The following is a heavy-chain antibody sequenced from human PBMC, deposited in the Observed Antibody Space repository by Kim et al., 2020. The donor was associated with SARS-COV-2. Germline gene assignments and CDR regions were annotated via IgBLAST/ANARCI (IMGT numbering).Heavy chain of an antibody. CDR3: ATVALGGGQWLVRSQYYFDY. CDR2: FDPEDGET. J-gene: IGHJ4*02. V-gene: IGHV1-24*01. CDR1: GYTLTELS. Sequence: ASVKVSCKVSGYTLTELSMHWVRQAPGKGLEWMGGFDPEDGETIYAQKFQGRVTMTEDTSTDTAYMELSSLRSEDTAVYYCATVALGGGQWLVRSQYYFDYWGQGTLVTVSS. D-gene: IGHD6-19*01.